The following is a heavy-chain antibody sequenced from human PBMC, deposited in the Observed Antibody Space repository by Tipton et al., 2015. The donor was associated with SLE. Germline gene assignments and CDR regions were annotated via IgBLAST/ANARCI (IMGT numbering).Heavy chain of an antibody. J-gene: IGHJ3*02. D-gene: IGHD2-2*01. CDR1: GGTFSSYA. CDR3: ARRCSSTSCYGAFDI. Sequence: QSGAEVKKPGSSVKVSCKASGGTFSSYAISWVRQAPGQGLEWMGGIIPIFGTANYAQKLQGRVTMTTDTSTSTAYMELRSLRSDDTAVYYCARRCSSTSCYGAFDIWGQGTMVTVSS. CDR2: IIPIFGTA. V-gene: IGHV1-69*05.